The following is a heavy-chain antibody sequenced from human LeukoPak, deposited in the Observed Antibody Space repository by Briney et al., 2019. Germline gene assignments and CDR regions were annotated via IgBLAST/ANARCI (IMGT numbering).Heavy chain of an antibody. V-gene: IGHV4-59*01. Sequence: SETLSLTCSVSGGSISTYYWSWIRQPPRKGLEWIGYIHYSGNTNYNPSLKSRVTISVDTSKNQFSLKVSSVTAADTAVYYCAREGTAGTNLNWFDSWGQGTLVTVSS. CDR3: AREGTAGTNLNWFDS. D-gene: IGHD1-1*01. CDR1: GGSISTYY. J-gene: IGHJ5*01. CDR2: IHYSGNT.